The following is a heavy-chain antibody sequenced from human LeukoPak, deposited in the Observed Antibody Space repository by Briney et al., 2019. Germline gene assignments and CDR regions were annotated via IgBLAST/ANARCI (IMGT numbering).Heavy chain of an antibody. CDR2: ISGGGGTT. V-gene: IGHV3-23*01. Sequence: GGSLRLSCAASGFSFSNYAMSWVRQAPGKGLEWVSAISGGGGTTYYTDSVKGRFTISRDNSKNTLYLQMNSLRAEDTAVYYCAKEGYYGSGILLWGQGTLVTVSS. J-gene: IGHJ4*02. D-gene: IGHD3-10*01. CDR3: AKEGYYGSGILL. CDR1: GFSFSNYA.